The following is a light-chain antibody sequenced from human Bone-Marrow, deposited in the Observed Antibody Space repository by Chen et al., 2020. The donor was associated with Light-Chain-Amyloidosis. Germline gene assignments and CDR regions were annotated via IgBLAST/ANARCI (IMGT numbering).Light chain of an antibody. CDR1: SSNIGNNY. CDR3: GTWDSSLSAVV. V-gene: IGLV1-51*01. Sequence: QSVLTQPPSVSAAPGQKVTISCSGRSSNIGNNYVSWYQQLPGTAPKLHIYYNNKRPSGIPDRFSDSKSGTSATLGITGLQTGDEADYYCGTWDSSLSAVVFGGGTKLTVL. CDR2: YNN. J-gene: IGLJ2*01.